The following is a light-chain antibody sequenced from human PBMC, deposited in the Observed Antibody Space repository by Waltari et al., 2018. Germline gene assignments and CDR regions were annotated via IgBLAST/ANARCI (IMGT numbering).Light chain of an antibody. V-gene: IGKV3-15*01. CDR2: GAS. CDR3: QQYNNWPPYI. Sequence: ETVMTQSPSTLSLSPGDRATLSCRASQSVSTNLAWYQKKPGQAPRLLIYGASIRATGIPARFSGRGAGTEFTLTISSLQSEDFVVYYCQQYNNWPPYIFGQGSQLEI. CDR1: QSVSTN. J-gene: IGKJ2*01.